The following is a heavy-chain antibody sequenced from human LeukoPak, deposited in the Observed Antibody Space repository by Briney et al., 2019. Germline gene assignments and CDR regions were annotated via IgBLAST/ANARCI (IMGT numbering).Heavy chain of an antibody. Sequence: GGSLRLSCAASGFTFSSYWMHWVRQAPGKGLGWVSRINSDGSSTSYADSVKGRFTISRDNAKNTLYLQMNSLRAEDTAVYYCAREDREYSYGYGYWGQGTLVTVSS. V-gene: IGHV3-74*01. CDR3: AREDREYSYGYGY. J-gene: IGHJ4*02. CDR2: INSDGSST. D-gene: IGHD5-18*01. CDR1: GFTFSSYW.